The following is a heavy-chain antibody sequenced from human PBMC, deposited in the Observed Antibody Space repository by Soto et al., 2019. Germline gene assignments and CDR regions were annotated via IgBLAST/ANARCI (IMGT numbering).Heavy chain of an antibody. D-gene: IGHD3-22*01. CDR1: GFTFSTND. CDR3: AKGSYYPSSLLNRIFHF. Sequence: GGSLRLSCAASGFTFSTNDMSWVRQAPGKGLEWVSIVSAGGGITYYADSVKGRFIISRDNSKNTLDLQMNSLRAEDTAVYYCAKGSYYPSSLLNRIFHFWGRGILVTVSS. CDR2: VSAGGGIT. V-gene: IGHV3-23*01. J-gene: IGHJ4*02.